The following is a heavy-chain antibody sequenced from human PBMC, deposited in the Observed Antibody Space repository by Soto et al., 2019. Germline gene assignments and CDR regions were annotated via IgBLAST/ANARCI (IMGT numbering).Heavy chain of an antibody. CDR2: IYYSGST. CDR1: GGSVNYY. J-gene: IGHJ4*02. D-gene: IGHD6-19*01. CDR3: ARDQGIAVAVFDY. Sequence: QVQLQESGPGLVKPSETLSLTCTVSGGSVNYYWSWIRQPPGKGLEWIGYIYYSGSTNYNPSLKSRVTISVDTSKNPVSLKLGSVTAADTAVYYCARDQGIAVAVFDYWGQGTLVTVSS. V-gene: IGHV4-59*02.